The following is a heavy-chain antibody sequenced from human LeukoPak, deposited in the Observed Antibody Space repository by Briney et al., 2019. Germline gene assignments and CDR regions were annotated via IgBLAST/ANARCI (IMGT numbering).Heavy chain of an antibody. J-gene: IGHJ6*02. CDR1: GFTVSSNY. Sequence: GGSLRLSCAVSGFTVSSNYMSWVRQAPGKGLEWVSILYSGGGTYYADSGKGRFTISRDNAKNSLYLQMNSLRDEDTAVYYCARLLRVAATGTNLYYYGLDVWGQGTTVTVSS. CDR3: ARLLRVAATGTNLYYYGLDV. V-gene: IGHV3-66*04. D-gene: IGHD6-13*01. CDR2: LYSGGGT.